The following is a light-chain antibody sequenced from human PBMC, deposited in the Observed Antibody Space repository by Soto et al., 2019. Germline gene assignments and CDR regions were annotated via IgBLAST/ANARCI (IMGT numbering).Light chain of an antibody. CDR3: SSYTRRSTYV. Sequence: QSVLTQPASVSGSPGQSITIPCSGTSSDVGSYNVVSWYQQHPGKAPNLVIYDVSNRPSGVSPRFSGAKSGNTASLTIAGLQAEDEADYYCSSYTRRSTYVFGTGTKVTVL. V-gene: IGLV2-14*03. CDR1: SSDVGSYNV. CDR2: DVS. J-gene: IGLJ1*01.